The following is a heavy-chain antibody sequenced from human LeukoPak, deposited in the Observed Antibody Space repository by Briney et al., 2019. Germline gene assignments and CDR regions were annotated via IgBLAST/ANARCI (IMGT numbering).Heavy chain of an antibody. V-gene: IGHV4-30-2*01. CDR3: ARGGVDY. J-gene: IGHJ4*02. CDR2: IYHSGST. CDR1: GGSISSGGYY. D-gene: IGHD3-16*01. Sequence: SQTLSLTCTVSGGSISSGGYYWSWIRQPPGKGLEWIGYIYHSGSTYYNPSLKSRVTISVDRSKIQFSLKLSSVTAADTAVYYCARGGVDYWGQGTLVTVSS.